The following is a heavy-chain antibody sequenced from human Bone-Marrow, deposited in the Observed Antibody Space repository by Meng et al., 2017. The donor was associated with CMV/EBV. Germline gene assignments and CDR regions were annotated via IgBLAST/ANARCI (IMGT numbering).Heavy chain of an antibody. CDR2: ISSSSSYI. CDR1: GCTFSSYS. J-gene: IGHJ5*02. CDR3: ARTGYCSSTSCRRRCFDP. D-gene: IGHD2-2*01. Sequence: GGSLRLSCAASGCTFSSYSMNWVRQAPGKGLEWVSSISSSSSYIYYADSVKARFTISRDNAKNSLYLHILSLRAEAAAVYYCARTGYCSSTSCRRRCFDPWGQGTLVTVSS. V-gene: IGHV3-21*01.